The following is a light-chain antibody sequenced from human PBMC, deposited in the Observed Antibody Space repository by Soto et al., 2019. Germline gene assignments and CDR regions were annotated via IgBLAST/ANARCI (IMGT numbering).Light chain of an antibody. Sequence: IQLTQSTSSLSASVGDRVTITCRASQGISSYLAWYQQKPGKAPKLLIYAASTLQSGVPSMFSGSGSGTVFTLTFSSLQPEDFATYYCQQLNSYPWTFGQGTKVDIK. CDR3: QQLNSYPWT. J-gene: IGKJ1*01. V-gene: IGKV1-9*01. CDR2: AAS. CDR1: QGISSY.